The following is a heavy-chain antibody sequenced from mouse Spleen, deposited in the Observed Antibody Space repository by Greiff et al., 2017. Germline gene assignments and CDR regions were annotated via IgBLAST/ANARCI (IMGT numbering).Heavy chain of an antibody. CDR2: ISYAGSYT. V-gene: IGHV5-4*01. J-gene: IGHJ3*01. Sequence: EVKVVESGGGLVKPGGSLKLSCAASGFAFSSYAMSGVRQSLEKRLEWVATISYAGSYTYYPDNVKGRFTISRDNAKNNLYLQMSHLKSQDTAMYYCARDLYYYGSSQAYWGQGAVVTVSA. CDR1: GFAFSSYA. CDR3: ARDLYYYGSSQAY. D-gene: IGHD1-1*01.